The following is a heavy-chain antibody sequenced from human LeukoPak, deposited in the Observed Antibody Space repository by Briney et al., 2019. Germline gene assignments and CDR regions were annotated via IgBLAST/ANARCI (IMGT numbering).Heavy chain of an antibody. D-gene: IGHD3-3*01. CDR3: AKADYDFWSGYYPAWYYYGMDV. V-gene: IGHV3-53*01. CDR2: IYSGGST. Sequence: PGGSLRLSCAASEFTASDNYMSWVRQAPGKGLEWVSVIYSGGSTYYADSVKGRFTISRDNSKNTLYLQMNSLRAEDTAVYYCAKADYDFWSGYYPAWYYYGMDVWGQGTTVTVSS. J-gene: IGHJ6*02. CDR1: EFTASDNY.